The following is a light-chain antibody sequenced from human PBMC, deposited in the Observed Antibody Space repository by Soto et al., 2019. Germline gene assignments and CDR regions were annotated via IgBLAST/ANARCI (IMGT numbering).Light chain of an antibody. CDR1: QSVTSSY. Sequence: EIVLTQSPGTLSLSPGERATLSCSPSQSVTSSYLAWYQQKPGQAPRLLIYGASSRATGIPDRFSGSGSGTDFTLTISRLEPEDFAVYYCQQYGGSPPITFGQGTRLENK. V-gene: IGKV3-20*01. CDR3: QQYGGSPPIT. CDR2: GAS. J-gene: IGKJ5*01.